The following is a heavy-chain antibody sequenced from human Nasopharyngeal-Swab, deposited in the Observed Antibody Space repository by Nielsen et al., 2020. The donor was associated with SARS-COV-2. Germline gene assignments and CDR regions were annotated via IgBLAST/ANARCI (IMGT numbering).Heavy chain of an antibody. CDR3: GLIAVAGKRDAFDI. V-gene: IGHV5-51*01. D-gene: IGHD6-19*01. CDR2: IYPGDSDT. J-gene: IGHJ3*02. Sequence: KVSCKGSGDSFTSYWIGWVRQKPGKGLEWMGIIYPGDSDTRYSPSFQGQVTISADKSISTAYLQWSSLKASDTAMYYCGLIAVAGKRDAFDIWGQGTMVTVSS. CDR1: GDSFTSYW.